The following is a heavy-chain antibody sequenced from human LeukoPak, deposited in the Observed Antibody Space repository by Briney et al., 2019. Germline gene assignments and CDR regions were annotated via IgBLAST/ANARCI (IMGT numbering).Heavy chain of an antibody. CDR1: GFTFSSYA. V-gene: IGHV3-23*01. CDR3: ARAGDCTGGVCGAFDI. Sequence: PGGSLRLSCAASGFTFSSYAMSWVRQAPGKGLEWVSAISGSGGSTYYADSVKGRFTISRDNAKNSLYLQMNSLRAEDTAVYYCARAGDCTGGVCGAFDIWGQGTMVTVSS. CDR2: ISGSGGST. D-gene: IGHD2-8*02. J-gene: IGHJ3*02.